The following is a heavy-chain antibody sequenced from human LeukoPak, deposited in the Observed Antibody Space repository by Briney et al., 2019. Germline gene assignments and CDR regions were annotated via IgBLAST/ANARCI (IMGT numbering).Heavy chain of an antibody. J-gene: IGHJ4*02. V-gene: IGHV1-2*02. CDR2: INPNSGGT. Sequence: GASVKVSCKASGYTFTGYYMHWVRQAPGQGLEWMGWINPNSGGTNYAQKFQGRVTMTRDTSISTAYMELSRLRSDDTAVYYCARDGSSWYADLGYWGQGTLVTVSS. CDR3: ARDGSSWYADLGY. D-gene: IGHD6-13*01. CDR1: GYTFTGYY.